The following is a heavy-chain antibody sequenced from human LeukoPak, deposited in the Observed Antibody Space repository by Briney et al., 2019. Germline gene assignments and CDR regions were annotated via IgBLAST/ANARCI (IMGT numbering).Heavy chain of an antibody. J-gene: IGHJ6*02. CDR3: ARQAPTRVYYYGMDV. V-gene: IGHV3-13*01. CDR2: IDTAGNT. CDR1: GFTFSSYD. Sequence: GGSPRLSCAASGFTFSSYDMHWVRQATGKGLEWVSAIDTAGNTYYPGSVKGRFTISRENAKNSLYLQMNSLRAGDTAVYYCARQAPTRVYYYGMDVWGQGTTVTVSS.